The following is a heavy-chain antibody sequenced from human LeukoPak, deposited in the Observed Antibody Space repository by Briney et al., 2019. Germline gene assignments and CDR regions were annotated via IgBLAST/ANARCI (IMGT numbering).Heavy chain of an antibody. CDR1: GFTFTSSA. CDR3: AALRDYYDSSGYYSEEVGD. D-gene: IGHD3-22*01. V-gene: IGHV1-58*02. J-gene: IGHJ4*02. Sequence: SLKISCKAPGFTFTSSAMQWVRQARRQRLERIGCIVVVSGNTNYAQKFQESVTIGRDMSTSRAYMELSSLRSEDTAVYYCAALRDYYDSSGYYSEEVGDWGEGTLVTVSS. CDR2: IVVVSGNT.